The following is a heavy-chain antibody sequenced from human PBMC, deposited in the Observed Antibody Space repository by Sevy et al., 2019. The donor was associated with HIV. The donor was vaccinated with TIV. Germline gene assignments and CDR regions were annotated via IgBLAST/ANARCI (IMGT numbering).Heavy chain of an antibody. J-gene: IGHJ4*01. Sequence: SETLSLTCTVSGDSISSYYCNWIRQSPGKGLEWIGYIYYSGSTNYNPSLKSRVTISKDTSKNQFSLKLRSVTAADPAVYFCAKRLANPPDLWGPGTLVTLSS. CDR2: IYYSGST. CDR1: GDSISSYY. CDR3: AKRLANPPDL. V-gene: IGHV4-59*08. D-gene: IGHD3-3*02.